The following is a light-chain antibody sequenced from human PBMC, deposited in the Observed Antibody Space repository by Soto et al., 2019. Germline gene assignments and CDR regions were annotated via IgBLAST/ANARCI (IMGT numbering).Light chain of an antibody. CDR3: QQYVSTPLT. Sequence: DIVLTQSPGTLSLSPGERATLSCRASQSVGTYLAWYQQKPGQAPRLLIYGASSRATGISDRFSGSGSGTDFTLTISRLEPEDFAVYYCQQYVSTPLTFGGGTKV. J-gene: IGKJ4*01. CDR2: GAS. V-gene: IGKV3-20*01. CDR1: QSVGTY.